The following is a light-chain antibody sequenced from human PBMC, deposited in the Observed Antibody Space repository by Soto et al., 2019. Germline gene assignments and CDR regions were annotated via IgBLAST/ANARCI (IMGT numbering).Light chain of an antibody. CDR3: HQYGISPPRT. V-gene: IGKV3-20*01. J-gene: IGKJ1*01. CDR2: GAS. Sequence: EIVLTQSPGTLSLSPGERATLSCRASQSVSSSYLAWYQQKPGQAPRLLIYGASSRATGIPDRFSGSGSGTDFTLTIGRLEPEDFAVYYCHQYGISPPRTFGQGNKVDIK. CDR1: QSVSSSY.